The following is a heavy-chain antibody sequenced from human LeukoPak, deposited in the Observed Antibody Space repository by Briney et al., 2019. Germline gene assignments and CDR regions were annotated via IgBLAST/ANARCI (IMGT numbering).Heavy chain of an antibody. CDR1: GFTLPYG. D-gene: IGHD1-26*01. CDR3: ARVKGEGAHFDY. Sequence: PGGTLRLSCVVSGFTLPYGMSWVRQAPGKGLEWVSYVSATGYTTSYADSVKGRFTISRDNAKKSLYLQMHSLRAEDTAFYHCARVKGEGAHFDYWGQGTLVTVSS. V-gene: IGHV3-48*04. CDR2: VSATGYTT. J-gene: IGHJ4*02.